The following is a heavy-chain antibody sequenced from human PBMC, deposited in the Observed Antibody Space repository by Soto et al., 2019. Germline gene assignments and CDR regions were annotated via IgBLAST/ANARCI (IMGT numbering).Heavy chain of an antibody. Sequence: ASVKVSCKASGYTFTSYDINWVRQATGQGLEWMGWMNPNSGNTGYAQKFQGRVTMTRNTSISTAYMELSSLRSEDTAVYYCAREAINLAHDAFDIWGQGTMVTVSS. CDR2: MNPNSGNT. V-gene: IGHV1-8*01. D-gene: IGHD1-20*01. CDR1: GYTFTSYD. CDR3: AREAINLAHDAFDI. J-gene: IGHJ3*02.